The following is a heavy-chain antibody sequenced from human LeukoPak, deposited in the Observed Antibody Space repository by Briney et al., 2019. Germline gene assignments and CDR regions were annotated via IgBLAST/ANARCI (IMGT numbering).Heavy chain of an antibody. D-gene: IGHD2-15*01. CDR2: INPNSGGT. V-gene: IGHV1-2*02. J-gene: IGHJ6*02. Sequence: VASAKVSCKASGYTFTGYYMHWVRQAPGQGLEWMGWINPNSGGTNYAQKFQGRVTMTRDTSISTAYMELSRLRSDYTAVYYCARERAPYCSGGSCYFPYYGMDVWGQGTTVTVSS. CDR1: GYTFTGYY. CDR3: ARERAPYCSGGSCYFPYYGMDV.